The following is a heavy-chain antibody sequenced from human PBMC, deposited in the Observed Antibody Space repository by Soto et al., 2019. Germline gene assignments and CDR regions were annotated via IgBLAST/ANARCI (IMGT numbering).Heavy chain of an antibody. J-gene: IGHJ4*02. Sequence: PSETLSLTCAVSGGSISSGGYSWSWIRRPPGKGLEWIGYIYHSGSTYYNPSLKSRVTISVDRSKNQFSLKLSSVTAADTAVYYCARDDGSTATTFDYWGQGTLVTVSS. CDR2: IYHSGST. D-gene: IGHD5-18*01. CDR3: ARDDGSTATTFDY. V-gene: IGHV4-30-2*01. CDR1: GGSISSGGYS.